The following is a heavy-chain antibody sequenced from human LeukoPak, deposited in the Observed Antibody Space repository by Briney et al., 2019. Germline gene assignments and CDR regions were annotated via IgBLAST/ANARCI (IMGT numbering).Heavy chain of an antibody. J-gene: IGHJ4*02. CDR3: ARDRLLQPRPDY. V-gene: IGHV1-2*02. Sequence: ASVKVSCKASGYTFTGYYMHWVRQAPGQGLEWMGWINPNSGGTNYAQKFQGRVTMTRDTSISTAYMELSRLRSDDTAVYYCARDRLLQPRPDYWGQGTLVTVSS. D-gene: IGHD6-25*01. CDR1: GYTFTGYY. CDR2: INPNSGGT.